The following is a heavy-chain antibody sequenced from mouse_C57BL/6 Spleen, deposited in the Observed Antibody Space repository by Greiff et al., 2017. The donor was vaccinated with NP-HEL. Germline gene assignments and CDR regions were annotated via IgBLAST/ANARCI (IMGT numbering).Heavy chain of an antibody. Sequence: EVMLVESGGGLVKPGGSLKLSCAASGFTFSDYGMHWVRQAPEKGLEWVAYISSGSSTIYYADTVKGRFTISRDNAKNTLFLQMTSLRSEDTAMYYCASGGGYYYGSFYAMDYWGQGTSVTVSS. CDR3: ASGGGYYYGSFYAMDY. J-gene: IGHJ4*01. CDR2: ISSGSSTI. D-gene: IGHD1-1*01. V-gene: IGHV5-17*01. CDR1: GFTFSDYG.